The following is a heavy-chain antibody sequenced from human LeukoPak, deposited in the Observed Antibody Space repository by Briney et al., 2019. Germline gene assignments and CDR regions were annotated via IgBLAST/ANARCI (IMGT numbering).Heavy chain of an antibody. CDR1: GFTFSDYA. J-gene: IGHJ4*02. CDR3: ARSRGDVDC. V-gene: IGHV3-23*01. D-gene: IGHD3-16*01. CDR2: ISGDGAST. Sequence: PGGSLRLSCAASGFTFSDYAMSWVRQAPGKGLEWVSSISGDGASTYFGDSVKGRFTISRDNSRNTLYLQMNSLRAEDTAVYYCARSRGDVDCWGQGTLVTVSS.